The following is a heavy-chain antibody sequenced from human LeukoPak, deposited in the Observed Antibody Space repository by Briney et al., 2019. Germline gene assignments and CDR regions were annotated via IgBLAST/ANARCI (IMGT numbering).Heavy chain of an antibody. CDR3: ASAPYSSSWSYFDY. D-gene: IGHD6-13*01. CDR1: GFTFSSYS. CDR2: ISSSSSTI. Sequence: GGSLRLSCAASGFTFSSYSINWVRQAPGKGLEWVSYISSSSSTIYYADSVKGRFTISRDNAKNSLYLQMNSLRAEDTAVYYCASAPYSSSWSYFDYWGQGTLVTVSS. J-gene: IGHJ4*02. V-gene: IGHV3-48*01.